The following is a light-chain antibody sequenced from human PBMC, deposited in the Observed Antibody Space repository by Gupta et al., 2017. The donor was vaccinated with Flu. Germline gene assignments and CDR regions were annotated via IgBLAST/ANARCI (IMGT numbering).Light chain of an antibody. CDR3: QQRSNWPPFT. V-gene: IGKV3-11*01. J-gene: IGKJ3*01. Sequence: DIVLTQSPATLSLSPGERATLSCRASQSVSSYLAWYQQKPGQAPRLLIYDASNRATGIPARFSGSGSGTDFTLTISSLEPEDLAVYYCQQRSNWPPFTFGPGTKVDIK. CDR1: QSVSSY. CDR2: DAS.